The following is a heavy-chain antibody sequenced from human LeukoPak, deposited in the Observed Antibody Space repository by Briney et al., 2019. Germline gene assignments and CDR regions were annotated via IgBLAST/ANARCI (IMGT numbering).Heavy chain of an antibody. CDR2: INPNSGGT. CDR1: GYTFTGYY. Sequence: GASVTVSCKASGYTFTGYYMHWVRHAPGQGLEWMGWINPNSGGTNYAQKFQGRVTMTRDTSISTAYMELSRLRSDDTAVYYCAREQESNFWSGYPNWFDPWGQGTLVTVSS. CDR3: AREQESNFWSGYPNWFDP. V-gene: IGHV1-2*02. J-gene: IGHJ5*02. D-gene: IGHD3-3*01.